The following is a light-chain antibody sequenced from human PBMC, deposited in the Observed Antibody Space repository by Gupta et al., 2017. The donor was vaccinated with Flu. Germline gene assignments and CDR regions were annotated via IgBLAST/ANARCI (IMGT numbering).Light chain of an antibody. CDR2: AAS. J-gene: IGKJ1*01. CDR1: QSFSSNY. Sequence: NVLTQSPGTLSLSPGEISTRSCSARQSFSSNYLTWNQQKPGQAPRLLIYAASSRAASFPDRFSGSRTGMEITVTVSRRPPEDLVVYTCEQKGYSTWAFGQGTKVEIK. V-gene: IGKV3-20*01. CDR3: EQKGYSTWA.